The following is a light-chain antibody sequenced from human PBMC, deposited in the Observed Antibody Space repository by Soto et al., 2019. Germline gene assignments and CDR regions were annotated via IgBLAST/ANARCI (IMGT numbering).Light chain of an antibody. CDR3: QQRFNWPRLT. V-gene: IGKV3-11*01. CDR1: PSVSSY. CDR2: EAS. J-gene: IGKJ2*01. Sequence: EIVLTQSPATLSLSPGERATLSCRASPSVSSYLAWYQQKPGQAPRLLIYEASNRSTGIPARFSGGGSGTNFTHTISSPEPEDSAVYYCQQRFNWPRLTFGGGTKLEIK.